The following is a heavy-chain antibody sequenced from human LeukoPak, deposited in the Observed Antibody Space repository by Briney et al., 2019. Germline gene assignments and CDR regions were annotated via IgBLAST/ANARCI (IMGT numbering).Heavy chain of an antibody. V-gene: IGHV3-23*01. Sequence: GGSLRLSCAASGFTFNNYAMSWVRQAPGKGLEWVSAISGSDAGTYYADSVKGRFTISRDNSKNTLYLQMNSLRAEDAAVYYCAKAPLGSCTGVICYYFDYWGQGTLVTVSS. CDR3: AKAPLGSCTGVICYYFDY. CDR1: GFTFNNYA. CDR2: ISGSDAGT. D-gene: IGHD2-15*01. J-gene: IGHJ4*02.